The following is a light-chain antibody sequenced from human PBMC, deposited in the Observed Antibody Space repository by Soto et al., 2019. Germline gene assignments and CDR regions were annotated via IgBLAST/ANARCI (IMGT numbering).Light chain of an antibody. CDR2: GAS. CDR3: QQYGSSSWT. J-gene: IGKJ1*01. V-gene: IGKV3-20*01. Sequence: EIVMTQSPATLSVSPGERATLSCRASQSVSSNLAWYQQKPGQAPRLLIYGASSRATGIPDRFSGSGSGTDFTLTISRLEPEDFVVYYCQQYGSSSWTFGQGTRW. CDR1: QSVSSN.